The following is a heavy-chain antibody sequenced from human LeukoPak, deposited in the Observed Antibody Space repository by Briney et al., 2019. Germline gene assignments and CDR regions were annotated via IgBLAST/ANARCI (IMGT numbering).Heavy chain of an antibody. J-gene: IGHJ5*02. CDR3: TRDRGTYNWFDP. Sequence: PGGSLRLSCAASGFTFSGSAVHWVRQSSGKGLEWVGHFAKKDNLYATAYAESVKGRFTISRDDSKDTAFLHMDSLKTEDTALYYCTRDRGTYNWFDPWGQGTLVTVSS. CDR1: GFTFSGSA. CDR2: FAKKDNLYAT. V-gene: IGHV3-73*01. D-gene: IGHD2-15*01.